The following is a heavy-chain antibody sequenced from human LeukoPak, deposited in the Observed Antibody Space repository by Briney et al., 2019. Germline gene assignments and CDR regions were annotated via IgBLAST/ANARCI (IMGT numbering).Heavy chain of an antibody. CDR1: GGSVSNYY. CDR3: ARHFAYSSSSYFDY. J-gene: IGHJ4*02. D-gene: IGHD6-6*01. V-gene: IGHV4-59*08. CDR2: VYYTGST. Sequence: PSETLSLTCSVSGGSVSNYYWSWLRQPPGKGLEWIGYVYYTGSTNYNPSLKSRVTMFEGKSKNQFSLRLYSVTVADTAVYYCARHFAYSSSSYFDYWGQGSLVTVSS.